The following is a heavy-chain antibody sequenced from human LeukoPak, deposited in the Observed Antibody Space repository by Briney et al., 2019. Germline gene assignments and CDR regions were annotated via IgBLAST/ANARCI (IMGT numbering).Heavy chain of an antibody. Sequence: GGSLRLSCAASGFTFSTYSMNWVRQAPGKGLEWVSYISSSSRTMYYADSVKGRITNYRDNAQKSLYLQMNSLRAEDTAVYYCARDLGLYDYGGNIDYWGQGTLVTVSS. V-gene: IGHV3-48*04. CDR1: GFTFSTYS. CDR3: ARDLGLYDYGGNIDY. CDR2: ISSSSRTM. J-gene: IGHJ4*02. D-gene: IGHD4-23*01.